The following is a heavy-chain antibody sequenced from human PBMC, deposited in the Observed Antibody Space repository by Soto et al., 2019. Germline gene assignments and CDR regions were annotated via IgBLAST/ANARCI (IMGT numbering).Heavy chain of an antibody. CDR3: ARKDSTSWYLDH. CDR2: IYYSGRT. J-gene: IGHJ4*02. Sequence: SETLSLTCTVSGGSISNSNYYWGWIRQPPGKGLEWIGSIYYSGRTYYNPSLESRVTISVDTSKNQFSLKVSSVTAADTAVYYCARKDSTSWYLDHWGQGTLVTVSS. CDR1: GGSISNSNYY. D-gene: IGHD2-2*01. V-gene: IGHV4-39*01.